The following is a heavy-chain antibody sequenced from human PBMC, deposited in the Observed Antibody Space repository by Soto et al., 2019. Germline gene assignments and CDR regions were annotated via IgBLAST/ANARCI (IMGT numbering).Heavy chain of an antibody. CDR1: GDTFVSHG. CDR2: ISGYNGHT. D-gene: IGHD4-17*01. J-gene: IGHJ4*02. V-gene: IGHV1-18*01. CDR3: ATETPVTTAPHDY. Sequence: QVQLVQSGAEVKKPGAAVKVSCKTSGDTFVSHGITWVRQAPGQGLEWLGWISGYNGHTNYAQNFQDRVTMTKDSSTYTAYMELRSLTVDDTAVYYCATETPVTTAPHDYWGQGTLVIVSS.